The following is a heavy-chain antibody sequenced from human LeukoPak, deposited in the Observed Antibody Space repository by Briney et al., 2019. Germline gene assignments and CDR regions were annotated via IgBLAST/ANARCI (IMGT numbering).Heavy chain of an antibody. Sequence: GASVKVSCKASGYTFTGYYMHWVRQAPGQGPEWMGWINPNSGGTNYAQKFQGRVTMTRDTSISTAYMELSRLRSDDTAVYYCARDLKRGRPYYFDYRGQGTLVTVSS. J-gene: IGHJ4*02. CDR3: ARDLKRGRPYYFDY. CDR2: INPNSGGT. V-gene: IGHV1-2*02. CDR1: GYTFTGYY.